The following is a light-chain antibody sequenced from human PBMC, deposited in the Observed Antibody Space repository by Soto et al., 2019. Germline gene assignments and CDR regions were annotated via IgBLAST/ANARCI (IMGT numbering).Light chain of an antibody. Sequence: DIQMTQSPSTLSASVGDRVTITCRASQSISSWLAWYQQKPGKAPKLLTYKASSLESGVPSRFSGSGSGTEFTLTLSSLQPDDFATYYCQQYNSYSPLTFGGGTKVEIK. CDR1: QSISSW. CDR2: KAS. J-gene: IGKJ4*01. V-gene: IGKV1-5*03. CDR3: QQYNSYSPLT.